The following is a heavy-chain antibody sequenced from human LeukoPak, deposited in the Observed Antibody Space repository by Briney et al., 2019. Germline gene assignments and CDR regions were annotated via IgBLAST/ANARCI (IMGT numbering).Heavy chain of an antibody. CDR1: GFTFSRYA. J-gene: IGHJ3*02. CDR2: APHDGSDE. Sequence: PGRSLRLSCAASGFTFSRYAMHWVRQAPGKGLEWVAVAPHDGSDEDYADSVKGRFTISRDNSKNTLNLQMNSLGPEDTALYYCATGALYAFDIWGPGTMVSVSS. V-gene: IGHV3-30*04. CDR3: ATGALYAFDI.